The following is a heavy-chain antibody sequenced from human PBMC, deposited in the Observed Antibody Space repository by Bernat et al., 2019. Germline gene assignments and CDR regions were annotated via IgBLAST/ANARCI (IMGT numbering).Heavy chain of an antibody. CDR3: ARGWGYLDL. J-gene: IGHJ2*01. V-gene: IGHV4-59*08. D-gene: IGHD3-16*01. CDR1: GGSISSYY. Sequence: QVQLQESGPGLVKPSETLSLTCTVPGGSISSYYWSWIRQPPGKGLEWIGYIYYSGSTNYNPSLKSRVTISVDTSKNQFSLKLSSVTAADTAVYYCARGWGYLDLWGLGTLVTVSS. CDR2: IYYSGST.